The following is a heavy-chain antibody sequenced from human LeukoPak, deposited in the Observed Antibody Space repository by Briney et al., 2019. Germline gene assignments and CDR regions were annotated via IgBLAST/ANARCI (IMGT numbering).Heavy chain of an antibody. CDR3: ARLLLWFGEGNWFDP. V-gene: IGHV4-39*07. D-gene: IGHD3-10*01. Sequence: SETLSLTCTVSGGSISSSSYYWGWIRQPPGKGLEWIGSIYYSGSTNYNPSLKSRVTISVDTSKNQFSLKLSSVTAADTAVYYCARLLLWFGEGNWFDPWGQGTLVTVSS. J-gene: IGHJ5*02. CDR1: GGSISSSSYY. CDR2: IYYSGST.